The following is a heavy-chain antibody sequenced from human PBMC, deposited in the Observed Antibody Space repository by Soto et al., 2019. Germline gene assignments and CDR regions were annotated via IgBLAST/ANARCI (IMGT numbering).Heavy chain of an antibody. J-gene: IGHJ4*02. V-gene: IGHV3-30*18. CDR1: EVTCGSHG. CDR3: ANERMEQYQVLPFFDY. Sequence: RHWCEAAEVTCGSHGVHRLSKKQGKGLEWVTVISYDGSNEYYAASVKGRFTIFRDNSKNILYLQMNSLKTEDTAVYYCANERMEQYQVLPFFDYSGQGPLRSLSS. CDR2: ISYDGSNE. D-gene: IGHD1-26*01.